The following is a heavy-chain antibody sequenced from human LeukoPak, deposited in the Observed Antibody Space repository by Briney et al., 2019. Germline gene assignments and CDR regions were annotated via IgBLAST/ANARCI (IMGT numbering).Heavy chain of an antibody. CDR1: GGSISSYY. CDR2: IYYSGST. CDR3: ARIPAAGSMGWFDP. J-gene: IGHJ5*02. D-gene: IGHD6-13*01. V-gene: IGHV4-59*01. Sequence: SETLSLTCTVSGGSISSYYWSWIRQLPGKGLEWIGYIYYSGSTNYNPSLKSRVTISVDTSKNQFSLKLSSVTAADTAVYFCARIPAAGSMGWFDPWGQGTLVTVSS.